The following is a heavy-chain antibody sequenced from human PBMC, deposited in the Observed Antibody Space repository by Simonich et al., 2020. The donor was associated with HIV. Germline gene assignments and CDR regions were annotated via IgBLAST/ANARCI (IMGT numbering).Heavy chain of an antibody. Sequence: QVQLQQWGAGLLKPSETLSLTCAVYGRSLSGSYWSWIRKPPGKGREWIGEISHSGNTNYNPSLKSRVTISVDTTKNQFSLKLNSLTAADTAVYYCARGGACSGDCDNWFDSWGQGTLVTVSS. CDR2: ISHSGNT. J-gene: IGHJ5*01. D-gene: IGHD2-21*02. CDR1: GRSLSGSY. CDR3: ARGGACSGDCDNWFDS. V-gene: IGHV4-34*01.